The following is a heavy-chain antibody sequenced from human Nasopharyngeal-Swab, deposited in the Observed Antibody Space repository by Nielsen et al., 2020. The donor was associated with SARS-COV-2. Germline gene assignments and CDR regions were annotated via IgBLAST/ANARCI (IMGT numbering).Heavy chain of an antibody. CDR2: IKQDGSEK. Sequence: WIRQPPGKGLEWVANIKQDGSEKYYVDSVRGRFTISRDNAKNSLYLQMNSLRAEDTAVYYCARGASGYYDFWIGYYRYYYYYYMDVWGKGTTVTVSS. CDR3: ARGASGYYDFWIGYYRYYYYYYMDV. V-gene: IGHV3-7*01. J-gene: IGHJ6*03. D-gene: IGHD3-3*01.